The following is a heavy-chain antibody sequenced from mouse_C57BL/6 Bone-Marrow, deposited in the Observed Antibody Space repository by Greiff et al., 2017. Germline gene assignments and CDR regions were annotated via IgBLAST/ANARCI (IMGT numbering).Heavy chain of an antibody. CDR1: GYTFTSYW. D-gene: IGHD1-1*01. V-gene: IGHV1-55*01. CDR2: IYPGSGST. CDR3: ARSAYYYGISHYFDY. J-gene: IGHJ2*01. Sequence: QVQLQQPGAELVKPGASVKMSCKASGYTFTSYWITWVKQRPGQGLEWIGDIYPGSGSTNYNEKFKSKATLTVDTSSSTAYMQLSSLTSEDSAVYYCARSAYYYGISHYFDYWGQGTTLTVSS.